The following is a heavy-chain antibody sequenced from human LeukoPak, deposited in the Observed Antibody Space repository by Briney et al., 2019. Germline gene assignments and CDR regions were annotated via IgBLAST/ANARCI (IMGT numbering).Heavy chain of an antibody. CDR1: VGTFSSYA. J-gene: IGHJ4*02. CDR2: IVPIFGTA. V-gene: IGHV1-69*13. Sequence: SVKVSCKASVGTFSSYAISWVRQAPGQELEWMGGIVPIFGTANYAQKFKGRVTITADESTSTAYMELSSLRSEDTAVYYCARDRFRGYSSGWYGVGYDYWGQGTLVTVSS. D-gene: IGHD6-19*01. CDR3: ARDRFRGYSSGWYGVGYDY.